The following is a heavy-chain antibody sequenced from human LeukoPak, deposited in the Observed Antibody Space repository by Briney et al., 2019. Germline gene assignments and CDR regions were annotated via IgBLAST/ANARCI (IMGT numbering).Heavy chain of an antibody. J-gene: IGHJ4*02. CDR1: GLTFSSYW. CDR2: ISTDGSST. D-gene: IGHD6-6*01. CDR3: AREYSSSSGRVFDC. V-gene: IGHV3-74*01. Sequence: GGSLRLSCAASGLTFSSYWMHWVRQPPGKGLVWVSRISTDGSSTTYADSVKGRFTVSRDSAKNTLYLQMNSLRAEDTAVYYCAREYSSSSGRVFDCWGQGALVTVSS.